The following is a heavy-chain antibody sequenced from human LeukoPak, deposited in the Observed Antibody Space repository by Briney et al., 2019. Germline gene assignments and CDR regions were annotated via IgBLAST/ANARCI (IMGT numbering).Heavy chain of an antibody. CDR3: AREESNWNYYYFDF. J-gene: IGHJ4*02. V-gene: IGHV1-2*02. CDR1: GYTFTGDY. D-gene: IGHD1-7*01. Sequence: ASVKVSCKASGYTFTGDYIHWVRQAPGQGLEWMGWIKPENGRTNYAQQFPGRVILSRDTSISTVYMEVLRLASDDTAVYYCAREESNWNYYYFDFWGQGSLVTVSS. CDR2: IKPENGRT.